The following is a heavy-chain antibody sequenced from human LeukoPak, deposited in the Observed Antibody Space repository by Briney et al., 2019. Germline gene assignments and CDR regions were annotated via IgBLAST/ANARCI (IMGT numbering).Heavy chain of an antibody. CDR1: GGSISSYY. CDR2: IYYSGST. CDR3: ARHGIPGLGYSHGNGIDY. J-gene: IGHJ4*02. V-gene: IGHV4-59*08. D-gene: IGHD5-18*01. Sequence: PSETLSLTCTVSGGSISSYYWSWIRQPPGKGLEWIGYIYYSGSTNYNPSLKSRVTISVDTSKNQFSLKLSSVTAADTAVYYCARHGIPGLGYSHGNGIDYWGQGTLVTVSS.